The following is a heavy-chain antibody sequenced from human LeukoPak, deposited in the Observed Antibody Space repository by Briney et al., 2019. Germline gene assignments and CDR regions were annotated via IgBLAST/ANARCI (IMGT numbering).Heavy chain of an antibody. CDR2: ISSSGSTI. V-gene: IGHV3-48*03. CDR1: GFTFSSYG. CDR3: ARGRFRYFDWLEQDDY. D-gene: IGHD3-9*01. Sequence: PGGSLRLSCAASGFTFSSYGINWVRQAPGKGLEWVSYISSSGSTIYYADSVKGRFTISRDNAKNSLYLQMNSLRAEDTAVYYCARGRFRYFDWLEQDDYWGQGTLVTVSS. J-gene: IGHJ4*02.